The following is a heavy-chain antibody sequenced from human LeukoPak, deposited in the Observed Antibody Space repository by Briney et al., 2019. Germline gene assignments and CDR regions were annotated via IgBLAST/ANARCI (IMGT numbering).Heavy chain of an antibody. J-gene: IGHJ6*03. Sequence: PGGSLRLSCAASGFTVSSNYMSWVRQAPGKGLEWVSVIYSGGSTYYADSVKGRFTISRDNSKNTLYLQMNSLRAEDTAVYYCARAYSNYALRYYYYYMDVWGKGTTVTVSS. V-gene: IGHV3-53*01. CDR2: IYSGGST. CDR1: GFTVSSNY. D-gene: IGHD4-11*01. CDR3: ARAYSNYALRYYYYYMDV.